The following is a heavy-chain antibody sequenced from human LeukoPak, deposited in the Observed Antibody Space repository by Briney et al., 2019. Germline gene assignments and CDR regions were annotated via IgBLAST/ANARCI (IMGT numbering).Heavy chain of an antibody. CDR3: ARGEYVISGYRNDAFDI. J-gene: IGHJ3*02. CDR2: INPNSGAT. V-gene: IGHV1-2*02. Sequence: ASVKVSCKASGYTFTDYYMPWVRQAPGQRLAWMGWINPNSGATKYAQKFQGRVTMTRDTSISTAYMELSRLTSDDTAVYYCARGEYVISGYRNDAFDIWGQGTMVTVSS. CDR1: GYTFTDYY. D-gene: IGHD3-22*01.